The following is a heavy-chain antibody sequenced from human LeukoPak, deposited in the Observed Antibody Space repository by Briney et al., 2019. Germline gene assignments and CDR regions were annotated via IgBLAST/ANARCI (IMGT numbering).Heavy chain of an antibody. CDR1: GGSISSDY. V-gene: IGHV4-59*01. CDR2: IHYSGNT. CDR3: ARAEVGATWYFDY. J-gene: IGHJ4*02. D-gene: IGHD1-26*01. Sequence: SETLSLTCTVSGGSISSDYWSWIRQPPGKGLEYIGFIHYSGNTNYNPSLKSRVTISIDTSKNQFSLKLSSVTPADTAIYYCARAEVGATWYFDYWGQGALVTVSS.